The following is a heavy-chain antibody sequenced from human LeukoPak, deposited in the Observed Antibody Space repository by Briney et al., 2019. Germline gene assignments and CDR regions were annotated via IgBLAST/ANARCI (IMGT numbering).Heavy chain of an antibody. Sequence: ASETLSLTCTVSGGSISSYYWSWIRQPPGKGLEWIASIYYNGSTNYNPSLKSRVTLSLHTSKNQFSLNLSSVTAADTAVYYCARHFRGYGYAAAGIFDSWGQGTLVTVSS. J-gene: IGHJ4*02. CDR2: IYYNGST. V-gene: IGHV4-59*08. CDR1: GGSISSYY. CDR3: ARHFRGYGYAAAGIFDS. D-gene: IGHD5-12*01.